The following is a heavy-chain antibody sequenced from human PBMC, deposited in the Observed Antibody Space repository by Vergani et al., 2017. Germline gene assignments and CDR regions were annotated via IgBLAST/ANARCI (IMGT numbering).Heavy chain of an antibody. V-gene: IGHV3-48*01. CDR1: GFTFSSYS. D-gene: IGHD3-10*01. Sequence: EVQLVESGGGLVQPGGSLRLSCAASGFTFSSYSMNWVRQAPGKGLEWVSYISSSSSTIYYADSVKGRFTISRDNAKNSLYLQMNSLRAEDTAVYYCARGEPLLWFGELLPPYYYGMDVWGQGTTVTVSS. J-gene: IGHJ6*02. CDR3: ARGEPLLWFGELLPPYYYGMDV. CDR2: ISSSSSTI.